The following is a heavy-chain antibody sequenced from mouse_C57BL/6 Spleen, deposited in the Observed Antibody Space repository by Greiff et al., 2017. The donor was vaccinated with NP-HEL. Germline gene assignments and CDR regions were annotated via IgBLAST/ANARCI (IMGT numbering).Heavy chain of an antibody. V-gene: IGHV5-6*01. D-gene: IGHD3-1*01. CDR1: GFTFSSYG. CDR3: ASLVGDSWFAY. Sequence: EVKLMESGGDLVKPGGSLKLSCAASGFTFSSYGMSWVRQTPDKRLEWVATISSGGSYTYYPDSVKGRFTISRDNAKNTLYLQMSSLTSEDTAMYYCASLVGDSWFAYWGQGTLVTVSA. CDR2: ISSGGSYT. J-gene: IGHJ3*01.